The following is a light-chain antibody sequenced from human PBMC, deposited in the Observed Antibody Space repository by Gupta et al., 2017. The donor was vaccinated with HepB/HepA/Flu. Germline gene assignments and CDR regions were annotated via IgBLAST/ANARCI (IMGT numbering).Light chain of an antibody. CDR1: QSIGGW. Sequence: EIQMTQSPSTLSASVGDRVTITCRASQSIGGWLAWYQQKPGKAPKVLIYKASTVESGVPSRFSGSGSARAFTLTISSLQPDDFATYYCQQEDDFPVTFGGGTKVEIK. CDR3: QQEDDFPVT. V-gene: IGKV1-5*03. J-gene: IGKJ4*01. CDR2: KAS.